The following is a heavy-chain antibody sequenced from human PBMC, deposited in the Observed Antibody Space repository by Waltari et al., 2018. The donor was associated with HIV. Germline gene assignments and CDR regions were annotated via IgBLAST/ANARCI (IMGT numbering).Heavy chain of an antibody. CDR1: GFTFRRSS. Sequence: EVQLLESGGGLVKPGGSLRLSCAASGFTFRRSSMNWVRQAPGKGVEWVSSITSGSYMFYVDSVKGRFTIFRDNTKNSLYLQMNSLRAEDTAVYYCARQGGSYGPDWYFDLWGRGTLVTVSS. CDR2: ITSGSYM. V-gene: IGHV3-21*01. J-gene: IGHJ2*01. CDR3: ARQGGSYGPDWYFDL. D-gene: IGHD5-18*01.